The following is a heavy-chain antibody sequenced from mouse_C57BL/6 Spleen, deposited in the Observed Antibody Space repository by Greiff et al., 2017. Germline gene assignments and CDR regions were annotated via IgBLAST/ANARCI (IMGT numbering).Heavy chain of an antibody. Sequence: QVQLQQSGAELVMPGASVKLSCKASGYTFTSYWMHWVKQRPGQGLEWIGEIDPSDSYTNYNQKFKGKSTLTVDKSSSTAYMQLSSLTSEDSAVYYCARGATEVDYWGQGTTLTVSS. V-gene: IGHV1-69*01. D-gene: IGHD1-1*01. CDR3: ARGATEVDY. CDR1: GYTFTSYW. J-gene: IGHJ2*01. CDR2: IDPSDSYT.